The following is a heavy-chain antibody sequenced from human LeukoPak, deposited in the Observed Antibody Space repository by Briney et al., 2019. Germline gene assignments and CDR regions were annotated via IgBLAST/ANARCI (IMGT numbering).Heavy chain of an antibody. CDR3: AEPAKTDYADY. CDR1: GFTFNNYA. J-gene: IGHJ4*02. D-gene: IGHD1-14*01. V-gene: IGHV3-23*01. CDR2: ISGSDAGT. Sequence: GGSLRLSCAASGFTFNNYAMSWVRQAPGKGLEWVSAISGSDAGTYYADSVKGRFTISRDNSKNTLYLQMNSLRAEDAAVYYCAEPAKTDYADYWGQGTLVTVSS.